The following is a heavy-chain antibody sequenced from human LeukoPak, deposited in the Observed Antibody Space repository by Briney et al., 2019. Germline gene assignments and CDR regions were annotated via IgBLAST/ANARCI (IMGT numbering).Heavy chain of an antibody. D-gene: IGHD3-10*01. CDR1: GGSISSSSYY. CDR2: IYYSGTT. J-gene: IGHJ5*02. V-gene: IGHV4-39*07. CDR3: ARDRSWFGGWFDP. Sequence: KPSETLSLTCTVSGGSISSSSYYWGWIRQPPGKGLEWIGSIYYSGTTNYNPSLKSRVTMSVDTSKNQFSLKLSSVTAADTAVYYCARDRSWFGGWFDPWGQGTLVTVSS.